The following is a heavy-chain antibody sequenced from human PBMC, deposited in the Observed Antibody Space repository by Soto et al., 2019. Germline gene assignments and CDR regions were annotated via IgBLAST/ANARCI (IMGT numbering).Heavy chain of an antibody. CDR2: IYYSGST. CDR1: GGSISSYY. V-gene: IGHV4-59*08. J-gene: IGHJ4*02. D-gene: IGHD3-3*01. Sequence: SEALSLTCTVSGGSISSYYWSWIRQPPGKGLEWIGYIYYSGSTNYNPSLKSRVTISVDTSKNQFSLKLSSVTAADTAVYYCASTGITIFGMGGLDYWGQGTLVTVSS. CDR3: ASTGITIFGMGGLDY.